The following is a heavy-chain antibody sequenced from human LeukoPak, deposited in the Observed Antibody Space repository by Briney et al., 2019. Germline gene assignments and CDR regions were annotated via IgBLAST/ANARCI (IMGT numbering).Heavy chain of an antibody. CDR2: ISTYNVNI. CDR3: ARDEVTTMADYFDY. CDR1: GYTFTSYG. J-gene: IGHJ4*02. D-gene: IGHD5-18*01. V-gene: IGHV1-18*01. Sequence: ASVKVSCKASGYTFTSYGISWVRQAPGQGLEWRGWISTYNVNIKYAQKFQGRVTMTTDTSTSTAYMELRSLRSDDTAVYYCARDEVTTMADYFDYWGQGTLVTVSS.